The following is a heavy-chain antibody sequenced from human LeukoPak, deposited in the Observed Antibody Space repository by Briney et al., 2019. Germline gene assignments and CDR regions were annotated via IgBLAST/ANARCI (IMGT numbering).Heavy chain of an antibody. Sequence: ASVKVSCKASGYTFTSYAMHWVRQAPGQRLEWMGWINAGNGNTKYSQKFQGRVTITRDTSASTAYMELSSLRSEDTAVYYCARGLRVTHDKNFDYWAREPWSPSPQ. CDR2: INAGNGNT. J-gene: IGHJ4*02. CDR3: ARGLRVTHDKNFDY. CDR1: GYTFTSYA. D-gene: IGHD2-21*02. V-gene: IGHV1-3*01.